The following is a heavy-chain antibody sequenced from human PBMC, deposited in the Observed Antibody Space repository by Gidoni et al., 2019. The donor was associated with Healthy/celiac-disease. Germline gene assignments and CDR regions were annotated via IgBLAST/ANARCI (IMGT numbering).Heavy chain of an antibody. J-gene: IGHJ4*02. D-gene: IGHD1-20*01. Sequence: DVQLVESGGGFVLPGGALLLSCAACGFTFSSYWMSWVRQAPGKGLECVANINEDGSEKYYVDSVKGRFTISRDNAKNSLYLQMNSLRAEDTAVYYCARERITGTPGYWGQGTLVTVSS. CDR2: INEDGSEK. CDR1: GFTFSSYW. V-gene: IGHV3-7*01. CDR3: ARERITGTPGY.